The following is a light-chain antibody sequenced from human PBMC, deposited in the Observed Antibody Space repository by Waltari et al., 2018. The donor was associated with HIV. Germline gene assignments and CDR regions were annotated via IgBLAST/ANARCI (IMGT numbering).Light chain of an antibody. V-gene: IGLV3-1*01. J-gene: IGLJ2*01. CDR3: QAWGSTTSGV. Sequence: SYEVTQPPSVAVSPGQTASITCAAYELGDKYTCWYQQKPGQSPLLFIYQDDKRPSGIPARFSASSSGHAATLTISGTLPMDEADYYCQAWGSTTSGVFGRGTKLTVL. CDR1: ELGDKY. CDR2: QDD.